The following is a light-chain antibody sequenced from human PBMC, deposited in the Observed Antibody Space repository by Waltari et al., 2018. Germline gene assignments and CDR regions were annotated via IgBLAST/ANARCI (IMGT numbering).Light chain of an antibody. CDR1: RPNIGINY. CDR2: RNN. V-gene: IGLV1-47*01. Sequence: QSVLTQPPSASGPPGQRVTISCSGSRPNIGINYVYWYQHLPGTTPKLLIYRNNQRPAGFPDRFSGSKSGTSASLAISGLRSEDEADYYCAAWDDTLSAVLFGGGTNLTVL. J-gene: IGLJ3*02. CDR3: AAWDDTLSAVL.